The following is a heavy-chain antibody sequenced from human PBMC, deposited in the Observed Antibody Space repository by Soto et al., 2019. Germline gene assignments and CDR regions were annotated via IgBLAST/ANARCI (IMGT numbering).Heavy chain of an antibody. CDR3: ARETTIFGVVNSREGGLFDY. D-gene: IGHD3-3*01. CDR2: IYYSGST. V-gene: IGHV4-30-4*01. CDR1: GGSISSGDYY. J-gene: IGHJ4*02. Sequence: SETLSLTCTVSGGSISSGDYYWSWIRQPPGKGLEWIGYIYYSGSTYYNPSLKSRVTISVDTSKNQFSLKLSSVTAADTAVYYCARETTIFGVVNSREGGLFDYWGQGTLVTVSS.